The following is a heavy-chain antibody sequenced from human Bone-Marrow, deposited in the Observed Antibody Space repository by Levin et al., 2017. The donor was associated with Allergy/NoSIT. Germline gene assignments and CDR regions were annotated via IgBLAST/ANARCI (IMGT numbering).Heavy chain of an antibody. V-gene: IGHV4-30-4*01. J-gene: IGHJ6*02. D-gene: IGHD3-22*01. Sequence: SETLSLTCTVSGASISSNDYYWSWIRQPPGKGLEWIGYIYSSGNTHYNPSLNSRVTMSLDASKNQSSLKLNSVTAADTAVYYCARDRDYYDSSGYDIVYYGMDVWGQGTTVTVSS. CDR3: ARDRDYYDSSGYDIVYYGMDV. CDR1: GASISSNDYY. CDR2: IYSSGNT.